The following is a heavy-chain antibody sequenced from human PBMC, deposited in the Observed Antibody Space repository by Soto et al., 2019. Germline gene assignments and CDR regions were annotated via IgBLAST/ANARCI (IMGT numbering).Heavy chain of an antibody. D-gene: IGHD3-16*01. CDR3: ARGGASFTGPAGY. CDR1: GGSITSGGYY. V-gene: IGHV4-31*03. J-gene: IGHJ4*02. Sequence: QVQLQESGPGLVKPSQTLSLTCTVSGGSITSGGYYWHWIRQHPVQGLEWIGYIFHSGSTHYNPSLKSRLTLSADTSKNQLSLRLTSVTVADTAVYYCARGGASFTGPAGYWGQGTLVTVSS. CDR2: IFHSGST.